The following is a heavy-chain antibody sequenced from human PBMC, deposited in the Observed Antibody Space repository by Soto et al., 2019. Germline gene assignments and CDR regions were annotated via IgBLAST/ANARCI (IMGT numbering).Heavy chain of an antibody. J-gene: IGHJ3*02. CDR3: ARGYYDSRGQSNTFDI. CDR1: GGSVSSYF. D-gene: IGHD3-22*01. V-gene: IGHV4-59*02. Sequence: PSETLSLTCTVSGGSVSSYFWSWIRQPPGKGLEWIGYIYYSGETNSNPSLKSRVTMSVDTSKNQFSLKLSSVTAADTAVYYCARGYYDSRGQSNTFDIWGQGTMVTVSS. CDR2: IYYSGET.